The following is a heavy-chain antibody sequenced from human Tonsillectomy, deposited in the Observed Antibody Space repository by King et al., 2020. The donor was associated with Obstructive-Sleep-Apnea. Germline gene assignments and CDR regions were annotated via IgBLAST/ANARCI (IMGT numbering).Heavy chain of an antibody. CDR1: GFTFSSYA. CDR3: ARALANYDILTGYYDYYYYGMDV. D-gene: IGHD3-9*01. V-gene: IGHV3-30*04. Sequence: VQLVESGGGVVQPGRSLRLSCAASGFTFSSYAMHWVRQAPGKGLEWVAVISYDGSNKYYADSVKGRFTISRDNSKNTLYLQMNSLRAEDTSVDYCARALANYDILTGYYDYYYYGMDVWGQGTTVTVSS. CDR2: ISYDGSNK. J-gene: IGHJ6*02.